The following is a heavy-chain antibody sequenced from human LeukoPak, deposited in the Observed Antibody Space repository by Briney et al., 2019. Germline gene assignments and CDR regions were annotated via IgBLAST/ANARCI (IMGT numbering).Heavy chain of an antibody. CDR3: ARIIAAHYYMDV. J-gene: IGHJ6*03. CDR1: GFTFSDYY. V-gene: IGHV3-11*01. CDR2: ISSSGSTI. Sequence: GGSLRLSCAASGFTFSDYYMSWIRQAPGKGQEWVSYISSSGSTIYYADSVKGRFTISRDNAKNSLYLQMNSLRAEDTAVYYCARIIAAHYYMDVWGKGTTVTVSS. D-gene: IGHD6-6*01.